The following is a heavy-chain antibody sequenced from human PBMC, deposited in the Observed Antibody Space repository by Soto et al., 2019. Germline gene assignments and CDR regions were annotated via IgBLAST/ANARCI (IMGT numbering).Heavy chain of an antibody. J-gene: IGHJ4*02. D-gene: IGHD3-3*01. CDR3: ARDWSGYRYYFDY. CDR2: IYHSGST. V-gene: IGHV4-4*02. Sequence: QVQLQESGPGLVKPSGTLSLTCAVSGGSISSSNWWSWVRQPPGKGLEWIGEIYHSGSTNYNPSFKSRFTISVDRSKIHFSLKRSSLTAADTAVYYCARDWSGYRYYFDYWGQGTLVTVSS. CDR1: GGSISSSNW.